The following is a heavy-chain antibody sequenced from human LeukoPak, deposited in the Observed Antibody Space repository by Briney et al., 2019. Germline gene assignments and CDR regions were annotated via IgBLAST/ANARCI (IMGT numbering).Heavy chain of an antibody. CDR3: ARGRPHGSDY. Sequence: LGGSLRLSCAASGFSFSSYWMNWVRQAPGKGLVWVSRISSDGSSTNYADSVKGRFTTSRDNAKNTLYLQMNSLRVEDTAVYYCARGRPHGSDYWGQGTLVTVSS. V-gene: IGHV3-74*01. CDR2: ISSDGSST. J-gene: IGHJ4*02. CDR1: GFSFSSYW. D-gene: IGHD2-15*01.